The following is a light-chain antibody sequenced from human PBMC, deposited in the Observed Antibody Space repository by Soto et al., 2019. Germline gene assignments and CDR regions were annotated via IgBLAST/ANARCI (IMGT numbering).Light chain of an antibody. Sequence: DIQMTQSPSSLSASVGDRVTITCRASQSMGRFLNWYQQKPGKAPALLIYAASSLQSGVQSRFSGSGSGTDFTLTISSLQPEDFATYYCQQSYSPPPITFGQGTRLEI. V-gene: IGKV1-39*01. J-gene: IGKJ5*01. CDR3: QQSYSPPPIT. CDR2: AAS. CDR1: QSMGRF.